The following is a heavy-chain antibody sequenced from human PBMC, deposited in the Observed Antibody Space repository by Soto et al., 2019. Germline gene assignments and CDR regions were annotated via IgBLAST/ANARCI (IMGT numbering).Heavy chain of an antibody. CDR1: GFTVKNYQ. CDR2: IYSGGVT. V-gene: IGHV3-53*01. J-gene: IGHJ6*02. Sequence: PGGSLRLSCAASGFTVKNYQMNWVRQAPGKGLEWVSVIYSGGVTYYPDSVKGRFTTIRDTSKNTVYLQMNRLRADDTAMYYCARDPSTTGYYGLDVWGQGTTVTVSS. CDR3: ARDPSTTGYYGLDV.